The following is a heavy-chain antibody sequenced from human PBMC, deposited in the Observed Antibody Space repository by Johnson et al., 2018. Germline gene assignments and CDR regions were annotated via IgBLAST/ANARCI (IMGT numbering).Heavy chain of an antibody. J-gene: IGHJ3*02. V-gene: IGHV3-66*02. CDR3: ARGPSIAFDI. D-gene: IGHD2/OR15-2a*01. CDR2: IYSGGTT. Sequence: VQLVESGGGVVQPGRSLRLSCAASGFTFSSYWMSWVRQAPGKGLEWVSVIYSGGTTYYADSVKGRFTISRDNSKNTLYLQMNSLRAEDTAVYYCARGPSIAFDIGGQGTMVTVSS. CDR1: GFTFSSYW.